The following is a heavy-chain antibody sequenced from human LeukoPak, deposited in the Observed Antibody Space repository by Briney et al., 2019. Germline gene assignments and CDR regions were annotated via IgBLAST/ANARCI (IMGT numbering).Heavy chain of an antibody. CDR1: GFTFTNNF. J-gene: IGHJ4*02. CDR3: AKERYSYDSSGYYFQGNFDY. Sequence: GGSLRLSCAASGFTFTNNFMSWVRQAPGKGLEWVAFIRYDGNNKYYADSLRGRFTISRDNSKNTLYLQMSSLRAEDTAVYYCAKERYSYDSSGYYFQGNFDYWGQGTLVTVSS. D-gene: IGHD3-22*01. CDR2: IRYDGNNK. V-gene: IGHV3-30*02.